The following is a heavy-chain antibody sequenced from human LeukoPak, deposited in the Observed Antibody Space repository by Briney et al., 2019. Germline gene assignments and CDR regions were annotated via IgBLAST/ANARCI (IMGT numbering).Heavy chain of an antibody. CDR2: LYSGGST. CDR3: ARYHTALNY. CDR1: GFSVSSDY. V-gene: IGHV3-53*01. Sequence: PGGTLRLSCVPSGFSVSSDYMTWVRQAPGKGLEWVSGLYSGGSTSYADSVKGRFTISRDNSKNNLYLQMTNLRVEDTAVYYCARYHTALNYWGQGTLVTASS. D-gene: IGHD5-18*01. J-gene: IGHJ4*02.